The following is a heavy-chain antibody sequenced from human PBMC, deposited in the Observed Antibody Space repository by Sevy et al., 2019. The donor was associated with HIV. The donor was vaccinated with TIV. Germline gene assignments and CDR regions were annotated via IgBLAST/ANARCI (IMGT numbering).Heavy chain of an antibody. Sequence: GGSLRLSCAASGFTFTTYAMXWVRQAPGKGLEWVAVIPXDXSNTYYADSVKGRFTISRDSSKNTLYLQMNSLRAEDTAVYFCARDGGSEXRGYDXSNYWGQXXLVTVSS. CDR3: ARDGGSEXRGYDXSNY. D-gene: IGHD3-22*01. J-gene: IGHJ4*02. CDR1: GFTFTTYA. CDR2: IPXDXSNT. V-gene: IGHV3-30-3*01.